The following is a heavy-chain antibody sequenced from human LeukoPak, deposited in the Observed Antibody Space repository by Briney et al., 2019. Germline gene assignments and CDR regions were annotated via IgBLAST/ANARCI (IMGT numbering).Heavy chain of an antibody. J-gene: IGHJ3*02. V-gene: IGHV4-39*01. CDR2: INYSGST. CDR3: ARHETLQPDALDI. Sequence: SETLSLTCTVSGGSISSSSHYWSWIPQPPGKGLEWITSINYSGSTFYNPSLKSRVTISVDRSKNQFSLQVTSVTAADTVVYYWARHETLQPDALDICGHGKTVTVSS. CDR1: GGSISSSSHY. D-gene: IGHD1-14*01.